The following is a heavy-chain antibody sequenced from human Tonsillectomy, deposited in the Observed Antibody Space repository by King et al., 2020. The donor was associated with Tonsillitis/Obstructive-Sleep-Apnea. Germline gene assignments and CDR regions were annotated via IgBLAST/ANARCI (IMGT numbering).Heavy chain of an antibody. D-gene: IGHD3-9*01. CDR2: IYYSGRT. V-gene: IGHV4-59*01. CDR1: GGSISTYC. J-gene: IGHJ4*02. Sequence: VQLQESGPGLVKPSETLSLTCTVSGGSISTYCWSWIRQPPGKGLEWIGYIYYSGRTKYNPSLKSRVTISVDTSKNQFSLKLSSVTAADTAVYYCAREILTEFDYWGQGTLVTVSS. CDR3: AREILTEFDY.